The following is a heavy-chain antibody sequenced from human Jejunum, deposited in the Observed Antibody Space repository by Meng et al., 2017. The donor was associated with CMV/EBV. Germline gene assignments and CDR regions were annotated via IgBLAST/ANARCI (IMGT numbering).Heavy chain of an antibody. CDR3: SRDMSMGA. CDR2: IHPNTGAA. D-gene: IGHD2/OR15-2a*01. Sequence: SVKVYCKASGYSFTGHYINWVRQTPGQGIEWMGWIHPNTGAANYAQKFQGRVTVTRDTSINTAYMELTSLRLDDTAVYYCSRDMSMGAWGQGTLVTVSS. V-gene: IGHV1-2*02. CDR1: GYSFTGHY. J-gene: IGHJ4*02.